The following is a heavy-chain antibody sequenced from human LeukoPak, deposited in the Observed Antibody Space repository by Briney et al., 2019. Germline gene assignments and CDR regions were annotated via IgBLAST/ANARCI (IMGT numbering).Heavy chain of an antibody. CDR1: GFTFDDFG. CDR2: ISWNGANT. Sequence: PGGSLRLSCVASGFTFDDFGLSWARHVPGRGLEWVSRISWNGANTGYADSVKGRFTISRDNAENSLFLQMNSLTADDTALYYCARDHRSSTTCYFEDWGQGTLVTVSS. J-gene: IGHJ4*02. D-gene: IGHD2-2*01. CDR3: ARDHRSSTTCYFED. V-gene: IGHV3-20*04.